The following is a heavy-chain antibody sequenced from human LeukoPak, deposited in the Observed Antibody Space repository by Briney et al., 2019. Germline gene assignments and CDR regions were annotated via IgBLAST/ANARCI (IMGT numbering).Heavy chain of an antibody. CDR1: GFTFSGYW. CDR3: ARANTAYNWFDP. Sequence: GGSLRLSCAASGFTFSGYWMSWVRQAPGKGLEWVANTRQDGSDKYYVDSVKGRFTISRDNAKNSLYLQMNSLRAEDTAVYYCARANTAYNWFDPWGQGTLVAVSS. D-gene: IGHD5-18*01. V-gene: IGHV3-7*01. CDR2: TRQDGSDK. J-gene: IGHJ5*02.